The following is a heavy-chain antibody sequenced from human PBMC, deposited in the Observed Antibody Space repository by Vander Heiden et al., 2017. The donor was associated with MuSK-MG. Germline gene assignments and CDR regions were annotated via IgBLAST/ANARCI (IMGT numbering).Heavy chain of an antibody. Sequence: QVQLVQSGAEVKKPGASVKVSCKALGYSFTSYEINWVRQATGQGLEWMGWMNPNSGTTAYAQKFQCRVTMTRNTSISTAYLELSRLRSEHTAVYYCARGFRGDSSGYYPGYWGQGTLVTVSS. J-gene: IGHJ4*02. CDR3: ARGFRGDSSGYYPGY. V-gene: IGHV1-8*01. D-gene: IGHD3-22*01. CDR2: MNPNSGTT. CDR1: GYSFTSYE.